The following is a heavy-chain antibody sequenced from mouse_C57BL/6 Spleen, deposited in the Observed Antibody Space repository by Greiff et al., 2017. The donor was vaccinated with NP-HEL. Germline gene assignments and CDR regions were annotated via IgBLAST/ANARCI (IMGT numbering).Heavy chain of an antibody. V-gene: IGHV1-26*01. CDR2: INPNNGGT. J-gene: IGHJ3*01. Sequence: EVQLQQSGPELVKPGASVKISCKASGYTFTDYYMNWVKQSHGKSLEWIGDINPNNGGTSYNQKFKGKATLTVDKSSSTAYMELRSLTSEDSAVYYCARWNEEGFAYWGQGTLVTVSA. CDR1: GYTFTDYY. CDR3: ARWNEEGFAY.